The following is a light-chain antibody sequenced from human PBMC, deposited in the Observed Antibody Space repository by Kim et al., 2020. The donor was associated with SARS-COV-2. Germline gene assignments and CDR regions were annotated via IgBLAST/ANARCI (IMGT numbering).Light chain of an antibody. CDR3: QQYHRWPT. CDR1: QSVSSN. J-gene: IGKJ1*01. Sequence: SVSPGEGATLSCRASQSVSSNVAWYQQKAGQAPRLLIYAVSMKATGIPARFSGSGSGTEFTLTINSLQSEDFAVYYCQQYHRWPTFGQGTKVDIK. CDR2: AVS. V-gene: IGKV3-15*01.